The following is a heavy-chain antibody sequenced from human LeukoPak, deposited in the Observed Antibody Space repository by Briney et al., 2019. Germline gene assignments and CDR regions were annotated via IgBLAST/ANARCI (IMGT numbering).Heavy chain of an antibody. CDR2: IIPIFGTA. D-gene: IGHD6-13*01. CDR3: ARGEGPVDRRSSSFSRPPEY. V-gene: IGHV1-69*05. CDR1: GGTFSSYA. J-gene: IGHJ4*02. Sequence: ASVKVSCKASGGTFSSYAISWVRQAPGQGLEWMGGIIPIFGTANYAQKFQGRVTITTDESTSTAYMELSSLRSEDTAVYYCARGEGPVDRRSSSFSRPPEYWGQGTLVTVSS.